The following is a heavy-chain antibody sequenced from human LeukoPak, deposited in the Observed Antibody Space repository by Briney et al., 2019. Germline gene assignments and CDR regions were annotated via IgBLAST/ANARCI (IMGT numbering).Heavy chain of an antibody. V-gene: IGHV4-39*07. CDR2: IYYSGST. CDR3: ARDHVVATRRGRIGFDY. J-gene: IGHJ4*02. Sequence: SETPSLTCTVSGGSISSSGYYWGWIRQPPGKGLEWIGSIYYSGSTYYNPSLKSRVTISVDTSKNQFSLKLSSVTAADTAVYYCARDHVVATRRGRIGFDYWGQGTLVTVSS. D-gene: IGHD5-12*01. CDR1: GGSISSSGYY.